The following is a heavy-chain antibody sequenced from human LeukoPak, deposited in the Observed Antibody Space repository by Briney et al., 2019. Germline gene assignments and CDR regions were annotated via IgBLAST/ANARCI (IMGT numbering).Heavy chain of an antibody. D-gene: IGHD1-26*01. CDR1: GFTFSSHA. J-gene: IGHJ4*02. CDR3: ARASGSYLYYFDY. Sequence: PGRSLRLSCAASGFTFSSHAMHWVRQAPGKGLEWVAVISYDGSNKYYADSVKGRFTISRDNSKNTLYLQMNSLRAEDTAVYYCARASGSYLYYFDYWGQGTLVTVSS. CDR2: ISYDGSNK. V-gene: IGHV3-30*04.